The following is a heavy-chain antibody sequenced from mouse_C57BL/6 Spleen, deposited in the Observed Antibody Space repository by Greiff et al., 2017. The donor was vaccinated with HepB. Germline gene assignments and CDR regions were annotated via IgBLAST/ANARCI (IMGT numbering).Heavy chain of an antibody. Sequence: QVQLQQSGAELVRPGASVTLSCKASGYTFTDYEMHWVKQTPVHGLEWIGAIDPETGGTAYNQKFKGKAILTADKSASTAYMELRSLTSEDSAVYYCTRGLFDYWGQGTTLTVSS. CDR3: TRGLFDY. CDR2: IDPETGGT. V-gene: IGHV1-15*01. CDR1: GYTFTDYE. J-gene: IGHJ2*01.